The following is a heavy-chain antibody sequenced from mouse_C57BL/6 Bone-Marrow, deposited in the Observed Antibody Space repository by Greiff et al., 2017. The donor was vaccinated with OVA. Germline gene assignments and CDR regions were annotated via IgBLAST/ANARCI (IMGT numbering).Heavy chain of an antibody. CDR2: SRNKANDYTT. J-gene: IGHJ1*03. V-gene: IGHV7-1*01. Sequence: EVKVEDSGGGLVQSGRSLRLSCATSGFTFSDFYMEWVRQAPGKGLEWIAASRNKANDYTTEYSASVKGRFIVSRDTSQSILYLQMNALRAEDTAIYYCARDDYYWYFDVWGTGTTVTVSS. CDR1: GFTFSDFY. CDR3: ARDDYYWYFDV.